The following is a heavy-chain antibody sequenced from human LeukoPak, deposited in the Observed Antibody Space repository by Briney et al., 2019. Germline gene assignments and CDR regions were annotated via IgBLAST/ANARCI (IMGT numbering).Heavy chain of an antibody. D-gene: IGHD3-22*01. Sequence: GASVKVSCKASGYTFTSCGISWVRQAPGQGLEWMGWLSAYNGNTKYAQKLQGRVTMTTDTSTSTAYMELRSLRSDDTAVYYCARDLTIGLYYQNGIDYWGQGTLVTVSS. CDR1: GYTFTSCG. V-gene: IGHV1-18*01. CDR3: ARDLTIGLYYQNGIDY. J-gene: IGHJ4*02. CDR2: LSAYNGNT.